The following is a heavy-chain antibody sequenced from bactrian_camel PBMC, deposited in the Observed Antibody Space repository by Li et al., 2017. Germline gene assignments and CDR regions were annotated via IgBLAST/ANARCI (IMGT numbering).Heavy chain of an antibody. CDR2: ISSDGSA. D-gene: IGHD7*01. Sequence: VQLVESGGGSVQAGETLRLPCTASGFSFDDAEMGWYRQAPGNQCEQVSSISSDGSAVYADSVKGRFTVSRDNAKNTVYLQLNSLKPEDTAMYYCAADLTTLPCDTGRWHRPEYEYTVWGQGTQVTVS. CDR1: GFSFDDAE. CDR3: AADLTTLPCDTGRWHRPEYEYTV. J-gene: IGHJ4*01. V-gene: IGHV3S63*01.